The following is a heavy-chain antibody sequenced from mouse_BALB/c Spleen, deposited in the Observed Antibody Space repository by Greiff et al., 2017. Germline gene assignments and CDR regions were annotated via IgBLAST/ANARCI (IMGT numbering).Heavy chain of an antibody. CDR3: ARAGRYDYAMDY. V-gene: IGHV5-15*02. D-gene: IGHD2-14*01. J-gene: IGHJ4*01. Sequence: EVKLVESGGGLVQPGGSRKLSCAASGFTFSDYGMAWVRQAPGKGPEWVAFISNLAYSIYYADTVTGRFTISRENAKNTLYLEMSSLRSEDTAMYYCARAGRYDYAMDYWGQGTSVTVSS. CDR2: ISNLAYSI. CDR1: GFTFSDYG.